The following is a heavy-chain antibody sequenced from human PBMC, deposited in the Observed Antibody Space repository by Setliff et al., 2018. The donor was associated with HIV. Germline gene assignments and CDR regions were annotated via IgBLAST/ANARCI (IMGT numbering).Heavy chain of an antibody. V-gene: IGHV4-4*08. CDR2: IYKSGTT. D-gene: IGHD3-10*01. Sequence: NPSETLSLTCTVSGGSISSYYWSWIRQPPGKGLEWIGYIYKSGTTNYKSSLKSRVTISADPSKNQFSLKVTSVTAADTAVYYCVRRTDYYGSGSESSFDYWGQGTLVTVSS. CDR1: GGSISSYY. CDR3: VRRTDYYGSGSESSFDY. J-gene: IGHJ4*02.